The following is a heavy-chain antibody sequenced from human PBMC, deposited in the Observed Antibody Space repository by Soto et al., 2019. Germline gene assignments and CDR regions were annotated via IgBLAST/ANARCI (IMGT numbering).Heavy chain of an antibody. J-gene: IGHJ4*02. CDR2: IKQDGSEK. D-gene: IGHD3-9*01. Sequence: GGSLRLSCAASGFTFSSYWMSWVRQAPGKGLEWVANIKQDGSEKYYVDSVKGRFTISRDNAKNSLYLQMNSLRAEDTAVYYCARDRDFPYFDWLNMPHSDFDYWGQGTLVTVSS. CDR1: GFTFSSYW. V-gene: IGHV3-7*05. CDR3: ARDRDFPYFDWLNMPHSDFDY.